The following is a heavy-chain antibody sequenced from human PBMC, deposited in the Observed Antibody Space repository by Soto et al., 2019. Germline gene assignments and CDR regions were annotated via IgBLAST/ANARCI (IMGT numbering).Heavy chain of an antibody. V-gene: IGHV3-23*01. CDR2: ISGSGGST. Sequence: GGSLRLSCAASGFTFSSYAMSWVRQAPGKGLEWVSAISGSGGSTYYADSVKGRFTISRDNSKNTLYLQMNSLRAEDTAVYYCAKGYCSSTSCPGNAGYYYYMDVWGKGTTVTVSS. CDR1: GFTFSSYA. J-gene: IGHJ6*03. D-gene: IGHD2-2*01. CDR3: AKGYCSSTSCPGNAGYYYYMDV.